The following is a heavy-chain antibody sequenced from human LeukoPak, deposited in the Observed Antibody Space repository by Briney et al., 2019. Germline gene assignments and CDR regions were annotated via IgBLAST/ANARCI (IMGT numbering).Heavy chain of an antibody. CDR3: AGEILRFDM. V-gene: IGHV7-4-1*02. CDR2: INTDSGNP. J-gene: IGHJ3*02. CDR1: GYTFTSYA. Sequence: ASVKVSCKASGYTFTSYAMNWVRQAPGQGLEWMGWINTDSGNPTYAQGFTGRFVFSLDSSVSTVYLQISTLMPEDTANYYCAGEILRFDMWGQGTMVTVSS.